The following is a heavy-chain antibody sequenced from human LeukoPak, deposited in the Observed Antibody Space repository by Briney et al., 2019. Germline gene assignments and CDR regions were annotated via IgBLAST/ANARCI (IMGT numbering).Heavy chain of an antibody. J-gene: IGHJ4*02. CDR1: GFTVSSNY. D-gene: IGHD2-2*01. Sequence: GGSLRLSCAASGFTVSSNYMSWVRQAPGKGLEWVSVIYSGGSTYYADSVKGRFTISRDNSKNTLYLQMNSLRAEDTAVYHCARLSRYCSSTSCSHFDYWGQGTLVTVSS. CDR3: ARLSRYCSSTSCSHFDY. V-gene: IGHV3-53*01. CDR2: IYSGGST.